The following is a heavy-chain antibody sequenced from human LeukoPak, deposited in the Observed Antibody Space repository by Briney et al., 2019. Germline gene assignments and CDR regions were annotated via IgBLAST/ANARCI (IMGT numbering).Heavy chain of an antibody. Sequence: PGGSLRLSCAASGFTFDDYAMHWVRQAPGKGLEWVSGISWNSGSIGYADSVKGRFIISRDNAKNSLYLQMNSLRAEDMALYYCAKGSPKGDFWSGYLYYFDYWGQGTLVTVSS. CDR2: ISWNSGSI. CDR3: AKGSPKGDFWSGYLYYFDY. CDR1: GFTFDDYA. D-gene: IGHD3-3*01. V-gene: IGHV3-9*03. J-gene: IGHJ4*02.